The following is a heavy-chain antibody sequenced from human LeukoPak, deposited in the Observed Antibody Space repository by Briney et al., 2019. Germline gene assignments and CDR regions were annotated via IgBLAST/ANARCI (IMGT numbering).Heavy chain of an antibody. CDR1: GFTFSSYE. J-gene: IGHJ3*02. V-gene: IGHV3-48*03. CDR2: IISSGSTI. D-gene: IGHD3/OR15-3a*01. Sequence: QSGGSLRLSCAASGFTFSSYEMNWVRQAPGKGLGWVSYIISSGSTIYYADSVKGRFTISRDNAKNSLYLQMNSLRAEDTAVYYCARNRGTGDYLNDAVDIWGQGTMVTVSS. CDR3: ARNRGTGDYLNDAVDI.